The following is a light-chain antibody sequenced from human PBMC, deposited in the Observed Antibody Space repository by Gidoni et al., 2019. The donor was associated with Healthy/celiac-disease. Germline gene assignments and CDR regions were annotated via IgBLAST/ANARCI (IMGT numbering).Light chain of an antibody. CDR3: QQRSNWPPWT. Sequence: DIVFTYFPATLSLSPGARATVSCRAIKIVSSYLAWYQQKPGQDPSPLIYDAANRATSIPARFSSSGSGTNYTLTISSIEPEDVAVYYCQQRSNWPPWTFGQGTKVEIK. J-gene: IGKJ1*01. V-gene: IGKV3-11*01. CDR2: DAA. CDR1: KIVSSY.